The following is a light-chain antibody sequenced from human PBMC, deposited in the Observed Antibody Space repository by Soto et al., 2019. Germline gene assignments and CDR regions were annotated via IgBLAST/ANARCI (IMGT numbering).Light chain of an antibody. CDR1: SSNIGSNT. CDR2: TNH. Sequence: QSVLTQPPSASGTPGQSVTISCSGSSSNIGSNTVNWYQHLPGTAPKLLIYTNHQRPSGVPDRFSGSRSGTSASLAISGLQSEDEADYYCAAWDDSLNGYVFGTGTKLTVL. V-gene: IGLV1-44*01. J-gene: IGLJ1*01. CDR3: AAWDDSLNGYV.